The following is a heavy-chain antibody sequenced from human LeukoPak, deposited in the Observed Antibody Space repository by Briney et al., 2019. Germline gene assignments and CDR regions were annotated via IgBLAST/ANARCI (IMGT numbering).Heavy chain of an antibody. V-gene: IGHV3-73*01. D-gene: IGHD2-8*02. CDR1: GFTFSGSA. J-gene: IGHJ4*02. CDR3: TRRDDITLVVPNDY. CDR2: IRSKDNNYAT. Sequence: GGSLKLSCAASGFTFSGSAVHWVRQASGKGLEWVGRIRSKDNNYATAYTASVKGRVTISRDDSKNTAYLQMDSLKTEDTAVYYCTRRDDITLVVPNDYWGQGTLVTVSS.